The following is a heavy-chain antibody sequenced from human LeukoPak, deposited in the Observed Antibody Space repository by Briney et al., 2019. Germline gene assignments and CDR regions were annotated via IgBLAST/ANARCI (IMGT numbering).Heavy chain of an antibody. D-gene: IGHD4-17*01. CDR3: ARDTTVTQNFDY. Sequence: GGSLRLSCAASGFTFSSYSMNWVRQAPGKGLEWVSSISSSSSYIYYADSVKGRFTISRDNAKNSLYLQMNSLRAEYTAVYYCARDTTVTQNFDYWGQGTLVTVSS. CDR2: ISSSSSYI. J-gene: IGHJ4*02. V-gene: IGHV3-21*01. CDR1: GFTFSSYS.